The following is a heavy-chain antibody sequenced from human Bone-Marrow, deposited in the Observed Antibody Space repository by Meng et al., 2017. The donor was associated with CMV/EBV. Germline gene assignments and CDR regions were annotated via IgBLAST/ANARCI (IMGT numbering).Heavy chain of an antibody. CDR2: INPSGGST. CDR1: GYTFTSYY. CDR3: ARAAITMIVHYGMDV. Sequence: ASVKVSCKASGYTFTSYYMHWVRQAPGQGLEWMGIINPSGGSTSHAQKFQGRVTMTRDTSTSTVYMELSSLRSEDTAVYYCARAAITMIVHYGMDVWGQGTMVTGSS. J-gene: IGHJ6*01. V-gene: IGHV1-46*01. D-gene: IGHD3-22*01.